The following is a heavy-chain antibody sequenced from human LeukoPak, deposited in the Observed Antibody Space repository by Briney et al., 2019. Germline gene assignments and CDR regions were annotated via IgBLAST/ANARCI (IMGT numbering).Heavy chain of an antibody. D-gene: IGHD3-22*01. CDR1: GFTLSSYA. Sequence: QSGGSLRLSCAASGFTLSSYAMHWVRQAPGKGLEWVAVISYDGSNKYYADSVKGRFTISRDNSKNTLYLQMNSLRAEDTAVYYCAREGYDSSGYSPGIFDYWGQGTLVTVSS. CDR3: AREGYDSSGYSPGIFDY. J-gene: IGHJ4*02. V-gene: IGHV3-30-3*01. CDR2: ISYDGSNK.